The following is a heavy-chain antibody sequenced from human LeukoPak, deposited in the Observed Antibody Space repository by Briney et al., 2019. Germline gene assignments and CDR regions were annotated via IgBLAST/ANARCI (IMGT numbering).Heavy chain of an antibody. D-gene: IGHD4-17*01. CDR3: ARDPDDSGDYRPLDY. V-gene: IGHV3-23*01. CDR2: ISGSGGST. CDR1: GFTFSSYA. Sequence: TGGSLRLSCAASGFTFSSYAMSWVRQAPGKGLEWVSAISGSGGSTYYADSVKGRFTISRDNSKNTLYLQMNSLRAEDTAVYYCARDPDDSGDYRPLDYWGQGTLVTVSS. J-gene: IGHJ4*02.